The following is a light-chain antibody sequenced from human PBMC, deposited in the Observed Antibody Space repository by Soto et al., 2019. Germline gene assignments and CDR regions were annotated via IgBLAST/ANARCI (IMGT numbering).Light chain of an antibody. J-gene: IGKJ5*01. CDR3: QQYNNWPIT. CDR1: QSVSSN. V-gene: IGKV3-15*01. Sequence: EIVMTQSPATLSVSPGERATLSCRASQSVSSNLAWYQQKPGQAPRLLTYGASTRATGIPARFSGSGSGTEFTLTISSLQSEDFAVYYCQQYNNWPITFGQGTRLDIK. CDR2: GAS.